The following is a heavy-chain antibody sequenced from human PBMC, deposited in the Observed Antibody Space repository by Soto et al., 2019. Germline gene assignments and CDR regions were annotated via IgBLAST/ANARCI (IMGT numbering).Heavy chain of an antibody. V-gene: IGHV4-31*03. CDR2: IYYSGST. CDR3: ARDRLPRGGDRIAAASNWFDP. Sequence: SETLSLTCTVSGGSISSGGYYWSWIRQHPGKGLEWIGYIYYSGSTYYNPPLKSRVTISVDTSKNQFSLKLSSVTAADTAVYYCARDRLPRGGDRIAAASNWFDPWGQGTLVTVSS. D-gene: IGHD6-13*01. J-gene: IGHJ5*02. CDR1: GGSISSGGYY.